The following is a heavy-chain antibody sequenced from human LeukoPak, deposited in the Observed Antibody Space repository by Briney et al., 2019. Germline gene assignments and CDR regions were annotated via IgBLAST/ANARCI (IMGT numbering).Heavy chain of an antibody. CDR1: GGSITNYY. D-gene: IGHD3-10*01. Sequence: PSETLSLTCTVSGGSITNYYWNWIRQPPGKGLEWIGFIYSSGTTNYNPSLKSRLTISLDTSKNQFSLKLTSMTAADTAVYYCASTYYYGSGSFDAFDIWGQGTMVTVSS. V-gene: IGHV4-59*01. CDR3: ASTYYYGSGSFDAFDI. CDR2: IYSSGTT. J-gene: IGHJ3*02.